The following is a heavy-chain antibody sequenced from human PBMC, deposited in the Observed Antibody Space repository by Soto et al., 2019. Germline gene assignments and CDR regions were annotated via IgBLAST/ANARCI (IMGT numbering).Heavy chain of an antibody. CDR1: GYNFDTYW. J-gene: IGHJ6*02. CDR2: IDPIDSKT. V-gene: IGHV5-10-1*01. CDR3: ARRIAGASGYYYYAFDV. Sequence: ESLKISCKGSGYNFDTYWIDWVRQTPGKGLEWMGRIDPIDSKTKYSPSLEGHITISVDKSISTTYLQWSSLKASDTAIYYCARRIAGASGYYYYAFDVWGQGTAVTVSS. D-gene: IGHD6-13*01.